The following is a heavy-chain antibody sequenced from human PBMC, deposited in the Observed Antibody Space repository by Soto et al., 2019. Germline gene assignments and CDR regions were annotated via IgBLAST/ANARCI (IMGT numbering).Heavy chain of an antibody. CDR3: ARGHDSAKIAS. J-gene: IGHJ4*02. Sequence: PSETLSLTCAVHGGSVIGYYWKWIRQPPGQGLEWIGEIHPSGSKNYNPSLDSRVAMSLETSNNQFSLMLSFVTAADTAVYYCARGHDSAKIASGGQGPLVTSPQ. V-gene: IGHV4-34*01. CDR2: IHPSGSK. D-gene: IGHD5-18*01. CDR1: GGSVIGYY.